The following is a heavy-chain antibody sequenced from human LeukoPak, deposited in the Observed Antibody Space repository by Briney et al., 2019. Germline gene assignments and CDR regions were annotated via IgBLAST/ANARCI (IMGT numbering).Heavy chain of an antibody. V-gene: IGHV3-21*01. CDR3: AARVNWGTTVSDY. D-gene: IGHD4-11*01. Sequence: PGGSLRLSCAASGFTFSSYSMNWVRQAPGKGLEWVSSISSSSYIYYADSVKGRFSISRDNAKNSLYLQMNSLRAEDTAVYYCAARVNWGTTVSDYWGQGTLVTVSA. J-gene: IGHJ4*02. CDR1: GFTFSSYS. CDR2: ISSSSYI.